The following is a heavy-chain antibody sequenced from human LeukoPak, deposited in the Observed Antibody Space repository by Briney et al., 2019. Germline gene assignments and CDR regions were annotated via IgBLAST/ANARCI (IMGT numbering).Heavy chain of an antibody. CDR2: ISSSSSYI. CDR1: GFTFSSYW. Sequence: GGSLRLSCAASGFTFSSYWMHWVRQAPGKGLEWVSSISSSSSYIYYADSVKGRFTISRDNAKNSLYLQMNSLRAEDTAVYYCARDSFTIFGVVIPTDWFDPWGQGTLVTVSS. J-gene: IGHJ5*02. V-gene: IGHV3-21*01. D-gene: IGHD3-3*01. CDR3: ARDSFTIFGVVIPTDWFDP.